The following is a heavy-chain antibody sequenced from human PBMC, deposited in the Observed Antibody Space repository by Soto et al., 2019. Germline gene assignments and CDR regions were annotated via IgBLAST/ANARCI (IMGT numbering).Heavy chain of an antibody. Sequence: ASVKVSCKASGGTFSRYAISWVRQATGHGLEWMGWMNPNSGNTGYAKELRGRVTMTRNTSNTTAYMELTRLTSDDTGVYYCAGGNFRYWGQGTLVTVSS. V-gene: IGHV1-8*02. J-gene: IGHJ4*02. CDR3: AGGNFRY. CDR1: GGTFSRYA. CDR2: MNPNSGNT.